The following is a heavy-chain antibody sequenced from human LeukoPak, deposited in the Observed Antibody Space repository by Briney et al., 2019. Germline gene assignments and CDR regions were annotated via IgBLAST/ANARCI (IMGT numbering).Heavy chain of an antibody. Sequence: PSETLSLTCTVSGDSISSGVYYWSWIRQSAGRELEWIGRFYVGGDTNYNPSLNSRLTIKLDSSRNQFSLKLTSVTAADTAVYYCATKGYDFWSGPIYYFDYWGQGTLVTVSS. CDR3: ATKGYDFWSGPIYYFDY. J-gene: IGHJ4*02. CDR1: GDSISSGVYY. V-gene: IGHV4-61*02. D-gene: IGHD3-3*01. CDR2: FYVGGDT.